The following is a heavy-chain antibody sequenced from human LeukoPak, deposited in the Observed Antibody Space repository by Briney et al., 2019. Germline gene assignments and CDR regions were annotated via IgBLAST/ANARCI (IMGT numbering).Heavy chain of an antibody. CDR2: IIPILGIA. Sequence: SVKVSCKASGGTFSSYTISWVRQAPGQGLEWMGRIIPILGIANYARKFQGRVTITADKSTSTAYMELSSLRSEDTAVYYCARKVSTSDYDYWGQGTLVTVSS. CDR1: GGTFSSYT. J-gene: IGHJ4*02. CDR3: ARKVSTSDYDY. V-gene: IGHV1-69*02. D-gene: IGHD2-2*01.